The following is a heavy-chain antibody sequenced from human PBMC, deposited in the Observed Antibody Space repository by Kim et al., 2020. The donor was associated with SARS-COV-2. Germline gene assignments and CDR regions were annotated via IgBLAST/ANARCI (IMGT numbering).Heavy chain of an antibody. D-gene: IGHD5-12*01. CDR3: ARDGSGWWLQSHGWFDP. Sequence: VKGRFTISRDNAKNSLYLQMNSLRAEDTAVYYCARDGSGWWLQSHGWFDPWGQGTLVTVSS. V-gene: IGHV3-11*06. J-gene: IGHJ5*02.